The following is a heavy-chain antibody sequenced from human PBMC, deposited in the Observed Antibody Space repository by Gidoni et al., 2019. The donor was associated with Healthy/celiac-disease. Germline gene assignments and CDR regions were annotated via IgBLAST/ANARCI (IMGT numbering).Heavy chain of an antibody. CDR3: ARGRNAVINWGSRGNYDY. D-gene: IGHD7-27*01. J-gene: IGHJ4*02. Sequence: QVQLQQWGAGLLKPSENLSLTCAVYGGSFRGYYWSWIRQPPGKGLEWIGEINHSGSNNYNPSLKSRGNISVDTSKNQFSLKLSSVTAADTAVYDCARGRNAVINWGSRGNYDYWGQGTLVTVSS. V-gene: IGHV4-34*01. CDR2: INHSGSN. CDR1: GGSFRGYY.